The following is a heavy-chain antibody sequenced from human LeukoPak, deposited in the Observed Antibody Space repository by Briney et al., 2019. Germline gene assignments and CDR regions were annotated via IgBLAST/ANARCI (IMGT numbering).Heavy chain of an antibody. CDR2: IYYSGST. D-gene: IGHD2-2*01. CDR1: GYSISSAYY. J-gene: IGHJ4*02. CDR3: GCSSTSCYGGGGGFDY. Sequence: SETLSLTCAVSGYSISSAYYWGWIRQPPGKGLEWIGSIYYSGSTYYNPSLKSRVTISVDTSKNQFSLKLSSVTAADCARDRGGCSSTSCYGGGGGFDYWGQGTLVTVSS. V-gene: IGHV4-38-2*01.